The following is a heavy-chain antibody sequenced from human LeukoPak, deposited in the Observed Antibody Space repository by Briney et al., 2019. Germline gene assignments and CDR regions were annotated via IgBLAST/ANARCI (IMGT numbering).Heavy chain of an antibody. J-gene: IGHJ4*02. CDR1: GFTFSSHN. Sequence: GGSLRLSCAASGFTFSSHNMNWVRQAPMKGLEWVSVIYTGGSTYYADSVKGRFTISRDNSKNTLYLQMNSLRAEDTAVYYCYSMIVVTIRLINDYWGQGTLVTVSS. CDR3: YSMIVVTIRLINDY. D-gene: IGHD3-22*01. CDR2: IYTGGST. V-gene: IGHV3-66*01.